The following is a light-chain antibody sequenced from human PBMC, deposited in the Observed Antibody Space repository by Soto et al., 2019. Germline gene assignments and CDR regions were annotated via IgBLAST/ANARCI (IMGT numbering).Light chain of an antibody. V-gene: IGKV3D-15*01. CDR1: QSVNIY. CDR3: QQYNIWPLWT. CDR2: GAS. J-gene: IGKJ1*01. Sequence: EIVVTQSPATLSVSPGERATLSCRASQSVNIYLAWYQQKPGQAPRLLIFGASSRATGIPARFSGGGSETEFTLTISSLQSEDFAVYFCQQYNIWPLWTFGQGTKVDIK.